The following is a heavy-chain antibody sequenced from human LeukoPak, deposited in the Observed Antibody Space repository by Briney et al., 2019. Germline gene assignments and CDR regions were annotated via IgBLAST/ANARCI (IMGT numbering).Heavy chain of an antibody. D-gene: IGHD1-1*01. CDR1: GFIFSDYG. Sequence: GRSLRLSCAVSGFIFSDYGFHWVRQAPGKGLEWVAVTRFDGSIKQYADSVKGRFTISRDDSKNTLHLQMNFLKSEDTAVYYCARWGGTRQYYFDYWGQGTLVTVSS. V-gene: IGHV3-33*01. CDR3: ARWGGTRQYYFDY. CDR2: TRFDGSIK. J-gene: IGHJ4*02.